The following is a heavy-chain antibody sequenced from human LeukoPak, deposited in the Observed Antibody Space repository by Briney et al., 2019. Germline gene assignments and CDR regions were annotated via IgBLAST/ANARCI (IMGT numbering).Heavy chain of an antibody. D-gene: IGHD3-10*01. J-gene: IGHJ6*03. CDR3: ARGRGPLLWVGGGYYYYYMDV. CDR1: GYTFTSYD. Sequence: ASVKVSCKASGYTFTSYDINWVRQATGQGLEWMGWMNPNSGNTGYAQKFQGRVTMTRNTSISTAYMELSSLRSEDTAVYYCARGRGPLLWVGGGYYYYYMDVWGKGTTVTISS. V-gene: IGHV1-8*01. CDR2: MNPNSGNT.